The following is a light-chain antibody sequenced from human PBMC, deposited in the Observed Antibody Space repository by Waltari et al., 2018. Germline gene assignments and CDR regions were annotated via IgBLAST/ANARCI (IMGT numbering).Light chain of an antibody. Sequence: QSVLTQPPSVSGAPGQRVTISCTGRSSNIGAGYDVHWYQQLPGTVPKRLIFGNTNRPSGVPDRFSGSKSGTSASLAITGLQAEDEADYYCHSYDRSLRDVFGTGTKVTVL. V-gene: IGLV1-40*01. J-gene: IGLJ1*01. CDR2: GNT. CDR1: SSNIGAGYD. CDR3: HSYDRSLRDV.